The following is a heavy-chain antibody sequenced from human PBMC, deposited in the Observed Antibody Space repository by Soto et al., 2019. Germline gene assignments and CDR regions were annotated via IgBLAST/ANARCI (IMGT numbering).Heavy chain of an antibody. CDR1: GFTFSIYA. Sequence: EVQLLGSGGGLVQPGGSLRLSCAASGFTFSIYAMSWVRQAPGKGLEWVSAISATGGRTYYAESVKGRFTISRDNSKNTLYLQMNSLRVEDTAVYYCAGRYCTNGVCYTNYYYYIDVWGKGTTVTVSS. CDR3: AGRYCTNGVCYTNYYYYIDV. D-gene: IGHD2-8*01. CDR2: ISATGGRT. V-gene: IGHV3-23*01. J-gene: IGHJ6*03.